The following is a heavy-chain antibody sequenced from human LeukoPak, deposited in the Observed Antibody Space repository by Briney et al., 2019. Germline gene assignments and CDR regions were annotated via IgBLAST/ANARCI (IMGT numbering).Heavy chain of an antibody. D-gene: IGHD3-10*01. V-gene: IGHV4-38-2*02. Sequence: SETLSLTCTVSGYSISSGYYWGWNRQPPGKGLEWIGSIYHSGSTYYNPSLKSRVTISVDTSKNQFSLKLSSVTAADTAVYYCARVRFGEPYNCFDPWGQGTLVTVSS. CDR1: GYSISSGYY. CDR2: IYHSGST. J-gene: IGHJ5*02. CDR3: ARVRFGEPYNCFDP.